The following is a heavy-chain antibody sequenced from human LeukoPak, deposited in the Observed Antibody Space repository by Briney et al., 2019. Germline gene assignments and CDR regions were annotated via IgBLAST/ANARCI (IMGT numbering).Heavy chain of an antibody. J-gene: IGHJ5*02. CDR3: ARVARYSYGPGGFDP. CDR1: GGSISSYY. CDR2: IYYSGST. Sequence: SETLSLTCTVSGGSISSYYWSWIRQPPGEGLEWIGYIYYSGSTNYNPSLKSRVTISVDTSKNQFSLKLSSVTAADTAVYYCARVARYSYGPGGFDPWGQGTLVTVSS. V-gene: IGHV4-59*12. D-gene: IGHD5-18*01.